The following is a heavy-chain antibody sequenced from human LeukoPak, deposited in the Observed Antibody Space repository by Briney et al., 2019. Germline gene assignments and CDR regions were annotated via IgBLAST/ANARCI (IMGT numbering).Heavy chain of an antibody. J-gene: IGHJ4*02. V-gene: IGHV4-39*07. CDR1: GGSISSSSYY. CDR2: FYYSGST. CDR3: ARVKRKYQLLKPLHETPSHSFDY. D-gene: IGHD2-2*01. Sequence: SETLSLTCTVSGGSISSSSYYWGWIRQPPGKGLEWIGSFYYSGSTYYNPSLKSRVTISVDTSKKQFSLKLSSVTAADTAMYYCARVKRKYQLLKPLHETPSHSFDYWGQGTLVTVSS.